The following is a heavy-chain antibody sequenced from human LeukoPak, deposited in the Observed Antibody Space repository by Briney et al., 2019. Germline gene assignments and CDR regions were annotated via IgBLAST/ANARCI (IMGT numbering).Heavy chain of an antibody. J-gene: IGHJ3*01. V-gene: IGHV3-9*01. CDR3: AKDRTTVAIGAFDV. CDR2: ISWKSGSI. D-gene: IGHD4-23*01. Sequence: GGSLRPSCAASGFRFDDYSMHWVRHAPGKGLERVSGISWKSGSIGYADSVKGRFTISRDNAKSSLYLQMNSLRPEDTALYYCAKDRTTVAIGAFDVWGQGTMVSVSS. CDR1: GFRFDDYS.